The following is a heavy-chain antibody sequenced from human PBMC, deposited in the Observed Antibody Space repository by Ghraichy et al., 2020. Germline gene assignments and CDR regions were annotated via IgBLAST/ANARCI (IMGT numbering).Heavy chain of an antibody. Sequence: ASVKVSCKASGYTFTSYDINWVRQATGQGLEWMGWMNPNSGNTGYAQKFQGRVTMTRNTSISTAYMELSSLRSEDTAVYYCARGELQHYYYGMDVWGQGTTVTVSS. D-gene: IGHD1-26*01. CDR3: ARGELQHYYYGMDV. V-gene: IGHV1-8*01. CDR1: GYTFTSYD. J-gene: IGHJ6*02. CDR2: MNPNSGNT.